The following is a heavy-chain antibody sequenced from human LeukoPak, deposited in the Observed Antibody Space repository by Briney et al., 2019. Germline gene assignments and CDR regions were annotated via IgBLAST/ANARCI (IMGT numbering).Heavy chain of an antibody. Sequence: GGSLRLSCAASGLTVSSNYMSWVRQAPGKGLEWVSLIYSGSSTYYADSVKGRFAISRDKSKNTLYLQMSSLRVEDTAVYYCAMGAIVATIDYWGQGTLVTVSS. V-gene: IGHV3-66*01. CDR3: AMGAIVATIDY. CDR1: GLTVSSNY. J-gene: IGHJ4*02. D-gene: IGHD5-12*01. CDR2: IYSGSST.